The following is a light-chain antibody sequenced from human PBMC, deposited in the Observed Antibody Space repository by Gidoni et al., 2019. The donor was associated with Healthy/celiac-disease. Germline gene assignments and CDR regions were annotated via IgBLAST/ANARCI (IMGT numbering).Light chain of an antibody. CDR1: QSISSW. CDR3: QQYNSYPLT. V-gene: IGKV1-5*03. Sequence: DIQMTQSPSTLSASVVDRVTITCRASQSISSWLAWYQQKPGKVPKLLIYKASSLESGVPSRFSGSGSGTEFTLTISSLQPDDFATYYCQQYNSYPLTFGGGTKVEIK. J-gene: IGKJ4*01. CDR2: KAS.